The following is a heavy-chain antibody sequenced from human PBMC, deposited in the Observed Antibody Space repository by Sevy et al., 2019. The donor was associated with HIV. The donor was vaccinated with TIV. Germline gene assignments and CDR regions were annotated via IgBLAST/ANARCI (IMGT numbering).Heavy chain of an antibody. V-gene: IGHV3-30*02. Sequence: GGSLRLSCAASGFSFSTYGMHWVRQVPGKGLEWVAFIRHDGGNRYYVDSVKGQFTISRDNSKNTLYLQMNSLRPEDTAKYYCAKDPRVTISGTTNYYYYMDVWGKGTTVTVSS. D-gene: IGHD1-7*01. J-gene: IGHJ6*03. CDR1: GFSFSTYG. CDR3: AKDPRVTISGTTNYYYYMDV. CDR2: IRHDGGNR.